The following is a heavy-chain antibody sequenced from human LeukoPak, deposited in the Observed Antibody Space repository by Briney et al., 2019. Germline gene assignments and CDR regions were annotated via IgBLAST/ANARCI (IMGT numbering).Heavy chain of an antibody. CDR1: GDSVSSNSVA. Sequence: PSQTLSLTCAISGDSVSSNSVAWNWIRQSPSRGLEWLGRTYYMSKWYNDYAVSVESRITINPDTSKNQFSLKLSSVTAADTAVYYCARVWHSSGWFLGTEYNWFDPWGQGTLVTVSS. V-gene: IGHV6-1*01. CDR3: ARVWHSSGWFLGTEYNWFDP. D-gene: IGHD6-19*01. CDR2: TYYMSKWYN. J-gene: IGHJ5*02.